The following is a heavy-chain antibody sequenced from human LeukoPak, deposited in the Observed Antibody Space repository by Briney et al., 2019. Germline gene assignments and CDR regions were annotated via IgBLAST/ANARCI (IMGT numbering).Heavy chain of an antibody. CDR3: ARGWLRFLEWLLDY. CDR1: GGTFSSYA. Sequence: SVKVSCKASGGTFSSYAISWVRQAPGQGLEWMGGIIPIFGTANYAQKFQGSVTITADESTSTAYMELSSLRSEDTSVYYCARGWLRFLEWLLDYWGQGTLVTVSS. V-gene: IGHV1-69*13. J-gene: IGHJ4*02. D-gene: IGHD3-3*01. CDR2: IIPIFGTA.